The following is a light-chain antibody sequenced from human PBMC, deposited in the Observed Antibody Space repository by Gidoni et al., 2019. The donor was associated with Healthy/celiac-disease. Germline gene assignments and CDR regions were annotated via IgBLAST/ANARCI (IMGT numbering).Light chain of an antibody. J-gene: IGKJ2*01. CDR3: QQSYSTPPYT. Sequence: DIQMTQSPSSLSASVGDRVTITCRASQSISSYLNWYQQKPGKAPKLLIYAASSLQSGVPSRFGGSGSGTDFTLTISSLQPEDFATYYCQQSYSTPPYTFGQXTKLEIK. CDR1: QSISSY. CDR2: AAS. V-gene: IGKV1-39*01.